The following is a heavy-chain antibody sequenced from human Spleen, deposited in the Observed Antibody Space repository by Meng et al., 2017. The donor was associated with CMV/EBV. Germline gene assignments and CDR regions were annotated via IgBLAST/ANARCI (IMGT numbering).Heavy chain of an antibody. CDR3: AKDIGCSSTSCTLGGYFDY. D-gene: IGHD2-2*01. CDR1: GFTFDDYA. J-gene: IGHJ4*02. Sequence: SLKISCAASGFTFDDYAMHWVRQAPGKGLEWVSGISWNSGSIGYADSVKGRFTISRDNAKNSLYLQMNSLRAEDMALYYCAKDIGCSSTSCTLGGYFDYWGQGTLVTVSS. CDR2: ISWNSGSI. V-gene: IGHV3-9*03.